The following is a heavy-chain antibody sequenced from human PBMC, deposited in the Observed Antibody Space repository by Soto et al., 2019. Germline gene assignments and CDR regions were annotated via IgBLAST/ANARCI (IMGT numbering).Heavy chain of an antibody. V-gene: IGHV3-48*04. Sequence: MDWVRQAPGKGLEWVSYISSTSSAIWYADSLKGRFIISRDNAENSLYLQMHSLRAEDTAVYFCARGWGCSSGSCYFTSWGQGTLVTVSS. CDR3: ARGWGCSSGSCYFTS. D-gene: IGHD2-15*01. J-gene: IGHJ5*02. CDR2: ISSTSSAI.